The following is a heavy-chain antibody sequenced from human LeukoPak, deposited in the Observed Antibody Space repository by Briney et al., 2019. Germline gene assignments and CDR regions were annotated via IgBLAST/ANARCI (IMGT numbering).Heavy chain of an antibody. CDR2: INAGNGNT. J-gene: IGHJ2*01. CDR1: GYTFTSYA. CDR3: ARLRRLDWYFDL. D-gene: IGHD5-12*01. V-gene: IGHV1-3*01. Sequence: GASVKVSCKASGYTFTSYAMHWVRQAPGQRLEWMGWINAGNGNTKYSQKFQGRVTITRDTSASTAYMELSSLRSEDTAVYYYARLRRLDWYFDLWGRGTLVTVSS.